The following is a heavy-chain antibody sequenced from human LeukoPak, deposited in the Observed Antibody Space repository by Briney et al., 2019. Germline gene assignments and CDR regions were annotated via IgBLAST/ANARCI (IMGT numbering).Heavy chain of an antibody. J-gene: IGHJ4*02. D-gene: IGHD6-13*01. CDR1: GGSTNSDC. Sequence: SETLSLTCSVSGGSTNSDCCNWIRQPPGKDLEWIGYIYSTGSTNYNPSLKSRVTISIDTSKNQFSLRLSSVTAADTAMYYCARRGSSSYYFDSWGQGTLVTVSS. CDR2: IYSTGST. V-gene: IGHV4-4*09. CDR3: ARRGSSSYYFDS.